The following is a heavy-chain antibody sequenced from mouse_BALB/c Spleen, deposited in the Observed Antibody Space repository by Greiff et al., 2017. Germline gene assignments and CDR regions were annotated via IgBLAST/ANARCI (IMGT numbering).Heavy chain of an antibody. D-gene: IGHD1-1*01. Sequence: EVKLVESGGGLVKPGGSLKLSCAASGFTFSDYYMYWVRQTPEKRLEWVATISDGGSYTYYPDSVKGRFTISRDNAKNNLYLQMSSLKSEDTAMYYCARYGSSYYWYFDVWGAGTTVTVSS. J-gene: IGHJ1*01. V-gene: IGHV5-4*02. CDR1: GFTFSDYY. CDR3: ARYGSSYYWYFDV. CDR2: ISDGGSYT.